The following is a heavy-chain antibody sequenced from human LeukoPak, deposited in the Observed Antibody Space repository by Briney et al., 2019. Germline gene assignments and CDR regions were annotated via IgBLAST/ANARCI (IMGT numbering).Heavy chain of an antibody. V-gene: IGHV3-23*01. Sequence: PGGSLRLSCAASGFTVSSNYMSWVRQAPGKGLEWVSAISGSGGSTYYADSVKGRFTITRDNSKNTLYLQMNSLRAEDTAVYYCAKDDGLNITPFDYWGQGTLVTVSS. CDR2: ISGSGGST. CDR3: AKDDGLNITPFDY. D-gene: IGHD3-10*01. CDR1: GFTVSSNY. J-gene: IGHJ4*02.